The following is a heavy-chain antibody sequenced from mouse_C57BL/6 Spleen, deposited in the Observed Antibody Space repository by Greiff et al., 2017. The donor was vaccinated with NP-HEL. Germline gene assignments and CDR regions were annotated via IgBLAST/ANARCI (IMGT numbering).Heavy chain of an antibody. V-gene: IGHV1-72*01. CDR1: GYTFTSYW. D-gene: IGHD1-1*01. Sequence: VQLQQPGAELVKPGASVKLSCTASGYTFTSYWMHWVQQRPGRGLEWIGMIYPAGSGTKYNEKFTSKATLTVDKSSSTAYMQRSSLTSEDSAVYYCARTYYYGSSPAMDYWGKGTSVTVSS. CDR2: IYPAGSGT. CDR3: ARTYYYGSSPAMDY. J-gene: IGHJ4*01.